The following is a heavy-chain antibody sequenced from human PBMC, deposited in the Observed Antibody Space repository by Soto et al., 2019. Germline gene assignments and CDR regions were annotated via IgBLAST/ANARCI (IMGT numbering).Heavy chain of an antibody. V-gene: IGHV4-61*01. CDR2: IYYSGST. Sequence: SETLSLTCTVSGGSVSSGSYYWSWIRQPPGKGLEWIGYIYYSGSTNYNPSLKSRVTISVDTSKNQFSLKLSSVTAADTAVFYCARHRGDGYNLDYWGQGTLVTVSS. CDR1: GGSVSSGSYY. J-gene: IGHJ4*02. D-gene: IGHD2-21*01. CDR3: ARHRGDGYNLDY.